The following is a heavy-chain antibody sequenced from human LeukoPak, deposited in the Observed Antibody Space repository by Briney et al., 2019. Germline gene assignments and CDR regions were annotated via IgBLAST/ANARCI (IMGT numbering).Heavy chain of an antibody. J-gene: IGHJ4*02. V-gene: IGHV3-15*01. CDR1: GFTFGDYA. D-gene: IGHD1-26*01. CDR2: IKAKPHGGTT. Sequence: KAGGSLRLSCTASGFTFGDYAMSWVRQAPGKGLEWVGRIKAKPHGGTTDYAAPVKGRFTISRDDSKNTLYLQMNSLKTEDTAVYYCTTDGVGIEGATFDYWGQGILVTVSS. CDR3: TTDGVGIEGATFDY.